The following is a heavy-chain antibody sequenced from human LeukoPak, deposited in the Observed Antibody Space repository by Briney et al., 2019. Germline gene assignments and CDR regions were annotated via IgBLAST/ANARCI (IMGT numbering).Heavy chain of an antibody. D-gene: IGHD4-17*01. CDR2: INPNSGGT. Sequence: ASVKVSCKASGYTFTGYYMHWVRQAPGQGLEWMGWINPNSGGTNYAQKFQGRVTMTRDTSISTAYMELSRLRSDDTAVYYCARDLSVYGGYAFDYWGQGTLVTVSS. CDR1: GYTFTGYY. CDR3: ARDLSVYGGYAFDY. V-gene: IGHV1-2*02. J-gene: IGHJ4*02.